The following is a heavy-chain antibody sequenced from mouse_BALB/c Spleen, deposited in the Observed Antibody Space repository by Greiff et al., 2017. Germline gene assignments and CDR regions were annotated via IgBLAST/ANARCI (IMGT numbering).Heavy chain of an antibody. D-gene: IGHD4-1*01. J-gene: IGHJ3*01. CDR2: ISSGSSTI. Sequence: EVMLVESGGGLVQPGGSRKLSCAASGFTFSSFGMHWVRQAPEKGLEWVAYISSGSSTIYYADTVKGRFTISRDNPKNTLFLQMNSLRSEDTAMYNSAKDWECDWFAYWGQGTLVTVSA. CDR3: AKDWECDWFAY. CDR1: GFTFSSFG. V-gene: IGHV5-17*02.